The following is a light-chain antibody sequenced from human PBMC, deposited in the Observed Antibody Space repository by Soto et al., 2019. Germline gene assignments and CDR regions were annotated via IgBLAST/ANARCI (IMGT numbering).Light chain of an antibody. CDR3: QRYGG. J-gene: IGKJ1*01. CDR2: GAS. Sequence: EIVLTQSPGTLSLSPGERATLSCRASQSISSTYLTWYHQRPGQAPRLLIYGASSRATGIPDRFSGSGSGTDFTLTISRLEPEDFAVYYCQRYGGFGQGTKVDTK. CDR1: QSISSTY. V-gene: IGKV3-20*01.